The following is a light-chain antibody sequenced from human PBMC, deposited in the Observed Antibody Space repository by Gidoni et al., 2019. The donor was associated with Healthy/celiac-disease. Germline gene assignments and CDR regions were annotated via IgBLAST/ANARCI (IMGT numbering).Light chain of an antibody. V-gene: IGKV1-9*01. Sequence: DIQLTQSPSFLSASVGDRVTITCRASQGISSYLAWYQQKPGKAPKLLIYAASTLQSGVPSRFSGSGSGTEFTLTISSLQPEDFATYYCQQLNSYLGTCGQGTRLEIK. CDR1: QGISSY. CDR3: QQLNSYLGT. J-gene: IGKJ5*01. CDR2: AAS.